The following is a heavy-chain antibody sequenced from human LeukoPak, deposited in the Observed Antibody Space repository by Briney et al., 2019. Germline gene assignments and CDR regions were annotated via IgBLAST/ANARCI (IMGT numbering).Heavy chain of an antibody. Sequence: SETLSLTCTVSGGSISSSSYYWGWIRQPPGKGLEWIGSIYYSGSTYYNPSLKSRVTISVDTSKNQFSLKLSSVTAADTAVYYCARRLRIAARTFDYWGQGTLVTVSS. J-gene: IGHJ4*02. D-gene: IGHD6-25*01. CDR2: IYYSGST. V-gene: IGHV4-39*01. CDR3: ARRLRIAARTFDY. CDR1: GGSISSSSYY.